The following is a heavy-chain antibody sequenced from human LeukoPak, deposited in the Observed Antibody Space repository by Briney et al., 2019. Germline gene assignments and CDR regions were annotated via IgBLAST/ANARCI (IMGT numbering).Heavy chain of an antibody. Sequence: GGSLRLSCAASGLTFSSYSMNWVRQAPGKGLEWVSSISSSSSYIYYAESVKGRFTISRDNAKNSLYLQMNSLRAEDTAVYYCERDSADYASPEYYYYGMDVWGQGTTVTVSS. J-gene: IGHJ6*02. D-gene: IGHD2-2*01. CDR2: ISSSSSYI. CDR3: ERDSADYASPEYYYYGMDV. V-gene: IGHV3-21*01. CDR1: GLTFSSYS.